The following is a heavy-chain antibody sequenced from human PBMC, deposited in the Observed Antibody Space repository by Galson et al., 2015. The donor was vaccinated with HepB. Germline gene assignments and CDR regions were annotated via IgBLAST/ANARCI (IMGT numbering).Heavy chain of an antibody. Sequence: SLRLSCAGTGFIFSSYSMNWVRQAPGKGLEWVSYISSSSLTIYYADSVEGRFTISRDNAKNSLYLQMNSLRAEDTAVYYCARGVTMVRGVCMDVWGQGTTVTVSS. CDR3: ARGVTMVRGVCMDV. CDR1: GFIFSSYS. CDR2: ISSSSLTI. D-gene: IGHD3-10*01. V-gene: IGHV3-48*01. J-gene: IGHJ6*02.